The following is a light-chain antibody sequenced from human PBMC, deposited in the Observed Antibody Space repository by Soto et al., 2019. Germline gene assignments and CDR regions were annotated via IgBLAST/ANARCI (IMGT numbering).Light chain of an antibody. Sequence: EIVMTQSPATLSVSPGERVTLSCRASQRLSGNLAWYQQKPGLAPRLLINRASTMATGIPARFSGSGSETEFTLTISSLQSEDFAVYYCQQYNNWPRTFGQGTKVEIK. CDR3: QQYNNWPRT. J-gene: IGKJ1*01. V-gene: IGKV3-15*01. CDR1: QRLSGN. CDR2: RAS.